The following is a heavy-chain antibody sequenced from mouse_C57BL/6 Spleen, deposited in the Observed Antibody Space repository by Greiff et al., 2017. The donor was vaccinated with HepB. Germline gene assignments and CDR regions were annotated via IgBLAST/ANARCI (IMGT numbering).Heavy chain of an antibody. CDR1: GYTFTDYN. J-gene: IGHJ4*01. CDR2: INPNNGGT. CDR3: ARRTGTYYYAMDY. D-gene: IGHD4-1*01. Sequence: VQLQQSGPELVKPGASVKMSCKASGYTFTDYNMHWVKQSHGKSLEWIGYINPNNGGTSYNQKFKGKATLTVNKSSSTAYMELRSLTSEDSAVYYCARRTGTYYYAMDYWGQGTSVTVSS. V-gene: IGHV1-22*01.